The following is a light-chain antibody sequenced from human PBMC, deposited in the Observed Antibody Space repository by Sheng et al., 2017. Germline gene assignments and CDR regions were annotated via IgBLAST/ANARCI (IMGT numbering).Light chain of an antibody. J-gene: IGKJ2*01. CDR2: WAS. V-gene: IGKV4-1*01. Sequence: DIVMTQSPDSLAVSLGERATINCKSSQSVLYSSNNKNYLAWYQQKPGQPPKLLIYWASTRESGVPDRFSGSGSGTDFTLTISSLQAEDVAVYYCQQYSNWPRTFGQGTKLEI. CDR3: QQYSNWPRT. CDR1: QSVLYSSNNKNY.